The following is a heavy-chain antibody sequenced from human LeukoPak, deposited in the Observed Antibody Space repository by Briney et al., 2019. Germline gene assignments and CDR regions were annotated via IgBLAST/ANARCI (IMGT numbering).Heavy chain of an antibody. CDR2: IIPIFGTA. CDR1: GGTFSSYA. Sequence: SVKVSCKASGGTFSSYAISWVRQAPGQGLEWMGGIIPIFGTANYAQKFQGRVTITADESTSTAYVELSSLRSDDTAVYYCASGIVVVIRGEYAFDIWGQGTMVTVSS. V-gene: IGHV1-69*13. J-gene: IGHJ3*02. CDR3: ASGIVVVIRGEYAFDI. D-gene: IGHD3-22*01.